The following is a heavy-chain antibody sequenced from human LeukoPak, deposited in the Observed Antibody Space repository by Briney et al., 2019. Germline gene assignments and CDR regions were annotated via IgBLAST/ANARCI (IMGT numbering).Heavy chain of an antibody. V-gene: IGHV1-46*01. CDR3: ASWRVGAATPPYNWFDP. Sequence: ASVKVSCQASGYTITSYYIHWVRQAPGPGHEWMGLINPSGGSTNYAQQLKRRVTMTTDTSARTAYMQVRSLRSDDTAVYYCASWRVGAATPPYNWFDPWGQGTLVTVSS. CDR2: INPSGGST. D-gene: IGHD2-15*01. J-gene: IGHJ5*02. CDR1: GYTITSYY.